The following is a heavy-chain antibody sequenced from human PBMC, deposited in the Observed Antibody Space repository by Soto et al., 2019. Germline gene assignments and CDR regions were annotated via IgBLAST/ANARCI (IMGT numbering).Heavy chain of an antibody. D-gene: IGHD2-15*01. CDR1: GFTFSSYG. CDR3: ARETVVTVYYFDY. J-gene: IGHJ4*02. CDR2: IWYDGSNK. V-gene: IGHV3-33*01. Sequence: QVQLVESGGGVVQPGRSLRLSCAASGFTFSSYGMHWVRQAPGKGLEWVAVIWYDGSNKYYADSVKGRFIISRDNSKNTLYLQMNSLRAEDTAVYYCARETVVTVYYFDYWGQGTLVTVSS.